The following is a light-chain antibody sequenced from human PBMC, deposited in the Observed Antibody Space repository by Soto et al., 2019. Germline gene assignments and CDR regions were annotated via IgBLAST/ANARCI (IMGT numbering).Light chain of an antibody. J-gene: IGKJ1*01. V-gene: IGKV1-5*01. Sequence: DIQMTQYPTSLSASVGDRVIITCRASQSISSYLNWYQQKPGKAPKLLIYDASSLESGVPSRFSGSESGTEFTLTICSLQADDFATYYCQQYDTYPWRFCQGAKVDI. CDR1: QSISSY. CDR2: DAS. CDR3: QQYDTYPWR.